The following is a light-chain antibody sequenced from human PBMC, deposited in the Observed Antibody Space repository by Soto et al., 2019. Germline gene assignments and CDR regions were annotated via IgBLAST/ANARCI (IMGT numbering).Light chain of an antibody. CDR2: EVS. Sequence: QSALTQPPSASGSPGQSVTISCTGTSSDVGGYNYVSWYQQHPGKAPKLMIYEVSKRPSGVPDRFSGSKSGYTASLTVSGLQAEDEADYYCISYAGSNNLGVFGGGTKL. J-gene: IGLJ3*02. V-gene: IGLV2-8*01. CDR3: ISYAGSNNLGV. CDR1: SSDVGGYNY.